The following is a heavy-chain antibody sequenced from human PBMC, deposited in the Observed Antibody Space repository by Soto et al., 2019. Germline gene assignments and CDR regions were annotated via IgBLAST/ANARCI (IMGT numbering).Heavy chain of an antibody. V-gene: IGHV2-5*02. J-gene: IGHJ4*02. Sequence: QITLNESGPTQVKPRQTLTLTCTFSGLSLTTSGVGVGWIRQSPGKAPEWLALVYWDDDKHYSPSLKSRLTITKDTPKNQVVLTMADLDPADTSTYYCAHRVLRTVFGLVTTTAIYFDFWGQGTPVAVSS. CDR2: VYWDDDK. D-gene: IGHD3-3*01. CDR1: GLSLTTSGVG. CDR3: AHRVLRTVFGLVTTTAIYFDF.